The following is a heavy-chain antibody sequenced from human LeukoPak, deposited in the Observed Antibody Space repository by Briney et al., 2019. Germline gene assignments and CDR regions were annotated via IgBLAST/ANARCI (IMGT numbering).Heavy chain of an antibody. J-gene: IGHJ6*02. CDR2: ISYDGNNK. V-gene: IGHV3-30*18. Sequence: GGSLRLSCAASGFTFNTYGMHWVRQAPGKGLEWVAVISYDGNNKYYADSVKGRFTLSRDNSKNTLYLQVNSLSTEDTAVYYCANQYGSGSYYFLRGMDVWGQGTTVTVSS. CDR3: ANQYGSGSYYFLRGMDV. D-gene: IGHD3-10*01. CDR1: GFTFNTYG.